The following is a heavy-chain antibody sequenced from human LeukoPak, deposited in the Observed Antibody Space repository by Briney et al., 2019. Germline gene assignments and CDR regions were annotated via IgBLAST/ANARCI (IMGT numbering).Heavy chain of an antibody. D-gene: IGHD7-27*01. Sequence: PSETLSLTCAVSGGSISGGGYSWSWIRQPPGKGLEWIGYIYHSGSTYYNPSLKSRVTISVDRSKNQFSLKLSSVTAADTAVYYCARTNWEYYFDYWGQGTLVTVSS. V-gene: IGHV4-30-2*01. J-gene: IGHJ4*02. CDR3: ARTNWEYYFDY. CDR1: GGSISGGGYS. CDR2: IYHSGST.